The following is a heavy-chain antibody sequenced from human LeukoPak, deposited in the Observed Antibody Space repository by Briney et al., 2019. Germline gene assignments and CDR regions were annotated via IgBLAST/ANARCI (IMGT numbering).Heavy chain of an antibody. V-gene: IGHV4-59*13. CDR3: ARYYDFWSGYYNWFDP. CDR1: GGSISSYY. J-gene: IGHJ5*02. Sequence: SETLSLTCTVSGGSISSYYWSWIRQPPGKGLEWVGYIYYSGSTNYNPSLKSRVTISVDTSKNQFSLKLSSVTAADTAVYYCARYYDFWSGYYNWFDPWGQGTLVTVSS. CDR2: IYYSGST. D-gene: IGHD3-3*01.